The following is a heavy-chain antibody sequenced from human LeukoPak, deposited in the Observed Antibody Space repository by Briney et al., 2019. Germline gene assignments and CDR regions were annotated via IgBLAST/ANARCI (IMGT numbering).Heavy chain of an antibody. CDR1: GYTFTGYY. CDR2: INPNSGGT. CDR3: ARGSSRRSSAWPRDY. V-gene: IGHV1-2*02. D-gene: IGHD6-19*01. Sequence: ASVKVSCKASGYTFTGYYMYWVPQAPGQGLEWMGWINPNSGGTNYAQMFKGRVTMTRDTSISTAYMELSRLRSDDTAAYYCARGSSRRSSAWPRDYWGQGTLVTVSS. J-gene: IGHJ4*02.